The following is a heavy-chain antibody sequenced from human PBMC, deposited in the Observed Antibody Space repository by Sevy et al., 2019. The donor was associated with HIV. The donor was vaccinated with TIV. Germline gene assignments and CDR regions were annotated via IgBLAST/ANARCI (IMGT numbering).Heavy chain of an antibody. J-gene: IGHJ3*02. Sequence: GGSLRLSCAASGFTFSSYAMHWVRQAPGKGLEWVAVISYDGSNKYYADSVKGRFTISRDNSKNTRYLQMNSLRAEDTAVYYCARAKIWVDYYGSSGYYSDAFDIWGQGTMVTVSS. CDR1: GFTFSSYA. D-gene: IGHD3-22*01. V-gene: IGHV3-30-3*01. CDR3: ARAKIWVDYYGSSGYYSDAFDI. CDR2: ISYDGSNK.